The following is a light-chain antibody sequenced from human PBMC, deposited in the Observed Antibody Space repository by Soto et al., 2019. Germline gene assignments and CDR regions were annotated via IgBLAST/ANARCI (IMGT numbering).Light chain of an antibody. CDR2: GAS. CDR1: QTLSNS. J-gene: IGKJ4*01. CDR3: QQYNNWPS. V-gene: IGKV3-15*01. Sequence: EIVLTQSPGTLSLSPGERATLSCRASQTLSNSFIAWYQQKPGQAPRLLIYGASTRATGIPARFSGSGSGTEFTLTISSLQSEDFAVYYCQQYNNWPSFGGGTKVDI.